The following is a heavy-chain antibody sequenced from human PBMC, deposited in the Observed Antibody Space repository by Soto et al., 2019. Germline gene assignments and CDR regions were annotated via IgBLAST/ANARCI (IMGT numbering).Heavy chain of an antibody. CDR2: ISYDGRNK. CDR3: AKDRVTIFRVVYSYGMDV. CDR1: GFTFSSYG. Sequence: QVQLVESGGGVVQPGRSLSLSCAASGFTFSSYGMHWVRQAPGKGLAWVAVISYDGRNKYYADSVKGRFTISRDKSKNTLYLQMTSLRAEDTAVYYCAKDRVTIFRVVYSYGMDVWGQWTTVTVSS. V-gene: IGHV3-30*18. J-gene: IGHJ6*02. D-gene: IGHD3-3*01.